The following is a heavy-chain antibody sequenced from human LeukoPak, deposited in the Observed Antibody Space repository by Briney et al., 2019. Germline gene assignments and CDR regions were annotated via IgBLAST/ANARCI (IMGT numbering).Heavy chain of an antibody. J-gene: IGHJ6*03. D-gene: IGHD3-3*01. CDR3: ARPLVGDFWSGYYNYYYYYMDV. Sequence: SETLSLTCTVSGDSISSNSHYWGWIRQPPGKGLEFIGSTFYDGGTYYNQSLRSRVTISVDTSRNHFSLKVTSVTAADTAVYYCARPLVGDFWSGYYNYYYYYMDVWGKGTTVTVSS. CDR2: TFYDGGT. V-gene: IGHV4-39*07. CDR1: GDSISSNSHY.